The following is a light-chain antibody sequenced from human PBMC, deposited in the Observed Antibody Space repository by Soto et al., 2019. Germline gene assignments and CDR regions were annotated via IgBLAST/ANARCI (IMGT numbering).Light chain of an antibody. J-gene: IGLJ2*01. CDR2: NAN. V-gene: IGLV1-40*01. CDR1: RSNIGAGYD. Sequence: QSVLTQPPSVSGAPGQRVTISCTGSRSNIGAGYDVHWYQQVPGTAPKLLIYNANNRPSGVPDRFSGSKSGTSASLAITGLQAEDEADYYCHSYDNSVADVVFGGGTKLTVL. CDR3: HSYDNSVADVV.